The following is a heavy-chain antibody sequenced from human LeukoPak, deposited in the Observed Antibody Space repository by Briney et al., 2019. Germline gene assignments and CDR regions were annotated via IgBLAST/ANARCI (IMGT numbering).Heavy chain of an antibody. J-gene: IGHJ4*02. D-gene: IGHD6-19*01. CDR3: ARVFSVAGTFDY. CDR1: GGSISSGSYY. V-gene: IGHV4-61*02. CDR2: IYTSGNT. Sequence: SETLSLTCTVSGGSISSGSYYWSWIRQPAGKGLEWIGRIYTSGNTYYNPSLKSRVTMSVDTSKNQFSLNLSSVTAADTAVYYCARVFSVAGTFDYWGQGTLVTVSS.